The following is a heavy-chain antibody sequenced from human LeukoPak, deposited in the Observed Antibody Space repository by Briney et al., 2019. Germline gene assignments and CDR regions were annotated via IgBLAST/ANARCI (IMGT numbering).Heavy chain of an antibody. V-gene: IGHV3-30*03. Sequence: PGGSLRLSCAASGFTFSSYGMHWVRQAPGKGLEWVAVISYDGSNKYYADSVTGRLTIARENSKHTMYIQMGSLRAEHMAVYYCARARSRDSSSSVVGHNWFDPWGEGTLVTVSS. CDR2: ISYDGSNK. CDR3: ARARSRDSSSSVVGHNWFDP. CDR1: GFTFSSYG. D-gene: IGHD6-6*01. J-gene: IGHJ5*02.